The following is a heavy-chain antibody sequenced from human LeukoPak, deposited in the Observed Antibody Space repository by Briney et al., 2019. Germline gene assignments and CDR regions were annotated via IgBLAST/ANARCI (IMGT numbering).Heavy chain of an antibody. J-gene: IGHJ5*02. CDR1: GYSISNGYF. Sequence: SETLSLTCTVSGYSISNGYFWGWIRQPPGKGLEWIGNIYRTGTTFYNPSLQSRVSISVDTSKNTFSLKLKAVTAADTAVYYCARESSGTTRYDFWSGYYTGGTNWFDPWGQGTLVTVSS. CDR3: ARESSGTTRYDFWSGYYTGGTNWFDP. CDR2: IYRTGTT. D-gene: IGHD3-3*01. V-gene: IGHV4-38-2*02.